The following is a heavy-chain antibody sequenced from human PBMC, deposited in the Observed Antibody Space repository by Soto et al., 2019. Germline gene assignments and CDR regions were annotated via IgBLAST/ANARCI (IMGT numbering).Heavy chain of an antibody. V-gene: IGHV1-46*01. CDR3: ARDYYDSSGYPARRYYFDY. CDR1: GYTFTSYY. J-gene: IGHJ4*02. D-gene: IGHD3-22*01. CDR2: INPSGGST. Sequence: GASVKVSCKASGYTFTSYYMHWVRQAPGQGLEWMGIINPSGGSTSYAQKFQGRVTMTRDTSTSTVYMELSSLRSEDTAVYYCARDYYDSSGYPARRYYFDYWGQGTLVTVSS.